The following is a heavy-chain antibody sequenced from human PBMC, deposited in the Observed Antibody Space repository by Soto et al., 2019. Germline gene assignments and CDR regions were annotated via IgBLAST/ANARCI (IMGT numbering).Heavy chain of an antibody. CDR2: IRSKANSYAT. D-gene: IGHD3-3*01. V-gene: IGHV3-73*01. CDR3: TRQSNSITSFGVVPPSYYYYGMDV. Sequence: GGTLRLSCAASGFTFSGSAMHWVRQASGKGLEWVGRIRSKANSYATAYAASVKGRFTISRDDSKNTAYLQMNSLKTEDTAAYYCTRQSNSITSFGVVPPSYYYYGMDVWGQGTTVTVSS. J-gene: IGHJ6*02. CDR1: GFTFSGSA.